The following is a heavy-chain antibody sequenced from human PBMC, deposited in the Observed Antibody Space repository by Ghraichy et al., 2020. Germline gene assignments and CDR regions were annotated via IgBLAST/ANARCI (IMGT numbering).Heavy chain of an antibody. D-gene: IGHD3-10*01. Sequence: GGSLRLSCAASGFTFSSYAMSWVRQAPGKGLEWVSAISGSGGSTYYADSVKGRFTISRDNSKNTLYLQMISLRAEDTAVYYCAKDLVASHYYGSGSFTVAFDYWGQGTLVTVSS. V-gene: IGHV3-23*01. CDR1: GFTFSSYA. J-gene: IGHJ4*02. CDR2: ISGSGGST. CDR3: AKDLVASHYYGSGSFTVAFDY.